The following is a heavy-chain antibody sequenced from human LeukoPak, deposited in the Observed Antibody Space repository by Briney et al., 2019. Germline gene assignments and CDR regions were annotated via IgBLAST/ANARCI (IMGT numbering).Heavy chain of an antibody. D-gene: IGHD6-13*01. CDR2: TYYRSKWTF. J-gene: IGHJ4*02. V-gene: IGHV6-1*01. CDR1: GDSVSGNIAA. Sequence: SQTLSLTCAISGDSVSGNIAAWNWFRQSPSRGLEWLGRTYYRSKWTFEYALSVRGRISFNPDTSKNQVSLHLTSVTPEDTALYYCARDVSAGADYWGQGTLVTVSS. CDR3: ARDVSAGADY.